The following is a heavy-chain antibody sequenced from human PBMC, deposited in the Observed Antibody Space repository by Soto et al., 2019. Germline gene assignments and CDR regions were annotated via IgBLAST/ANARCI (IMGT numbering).Heavy chain of an antibody. V-gene: IGHV4-59*01. CDR2: IYYSGST. Sequence: PSETLSLTCTVSGGSISSYYWSWIRQPPGKGLEWIGYIYYSGSTNYNPSLKSRVTISVDTSKNQFSLKLSSVTAADTAVYYCAKDRWDTTMTYYFDYWGQGALVTVSS. CDR3: AKDRWDTTMTYYFDY. J-gene: IGHJ4*02. D-gene: IGHD5-18*01. CDR1: GGSISSYY.